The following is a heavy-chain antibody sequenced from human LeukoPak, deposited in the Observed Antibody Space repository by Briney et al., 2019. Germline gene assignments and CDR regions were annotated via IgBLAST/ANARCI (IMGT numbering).Heavy chain of an antibody. J-gene: IGHJ4*02. CDR3: ARDGRYCSGGSCYTVRHDY. CDR2: ISRSSSYI. Sequence: GGSLRLSCAASGFTFSSYSMNWVRQAPGKGLEWVSSISRSSSYIYYADSVKGRFTISRDNAKNSLYLQMNSLRAEDTAVYYCARDGRYCSGGSCYTVRHDYWGQGTLVTVSS. CDR1: GFTFSSYS. V-gene: IGHV3-21*01. D-gene: IGHD2-15*01.